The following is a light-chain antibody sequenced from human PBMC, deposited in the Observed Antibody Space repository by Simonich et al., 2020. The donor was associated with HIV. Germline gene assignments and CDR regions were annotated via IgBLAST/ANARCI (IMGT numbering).Light chain of an antibody. CDR3: QQYNNWPPIT. Sequence: EIVLTQSPATLSLSPGERATLSCRASQSVSSYLAWYQQKPGQAPRLLTYDASNRAPGIPARFSGSVSGTDFTLTSSSLEPEDFAVYYCQQYNNWPPITFGQGTRLEIK. CDR1: QSVSSY. CDR2: DAS. J-gene: IGKJ5*01. V-gene: IGKV3-11*01.